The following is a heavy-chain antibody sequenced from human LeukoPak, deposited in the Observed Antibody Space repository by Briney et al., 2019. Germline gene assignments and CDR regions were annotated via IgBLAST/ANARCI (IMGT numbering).Heavy chain of an antibody. CDR3: ARESGAMDLDY. J-gene: IGHJ4*02. CDR1: GFTFSSYW. D-gene: IGHD5-18*01. Sequence: GGSLRLSCAASGFTFSSYWMHWVRQAPGKGLVWVSRINSDGSSTSYADSVKGRFTISRDNAKNTLYLQMNSLRAEDTAVYYCARESGAMDLDYWGQGTLVTVSS. V-gene: IGHV3-74*01. CDR2: INSDGSST.